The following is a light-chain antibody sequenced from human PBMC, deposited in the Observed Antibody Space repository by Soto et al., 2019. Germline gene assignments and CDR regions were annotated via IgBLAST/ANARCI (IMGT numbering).Light chain of an antibody. Sequence: QSALTQPRSVYGSPGQSVTISCIGTSSDVGGYNYVSWYQQHPGKAPKLMIYDVSKRPSGVPDRFSGSKSGNTASLTISGLQAEDEADYYCCSYAGSYTLFGGGTKLTVL. V-gene: IGLV2-11*01. CDR3: CSYAGSYTL. CDR1: SSDVGGYNY. J-gene: IGLJ2*01. CDR2: DVS.